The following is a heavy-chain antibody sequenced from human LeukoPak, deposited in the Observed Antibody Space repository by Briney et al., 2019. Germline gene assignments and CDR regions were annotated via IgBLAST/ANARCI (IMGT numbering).Heavy chain of an antibody. D-gene: IGHD4-17*01. V-gene: IGHV3-30*04. Sequence: PGGSLRLSCAASRFTFRNYAMHWVRQAPGKGLEWVAVISSDGTNKDYADSVKGRFSISRDNSKNTLYLQMNSLRAEDTAVYYCARDLGTTVTTYLDYWGQGTLVTVSS. CDR1: RFTFRNYA. J-gene: IGHJ4*02. CDR2: ISSDGTNK. CDR3: ARDLGTTVTTYLDY.